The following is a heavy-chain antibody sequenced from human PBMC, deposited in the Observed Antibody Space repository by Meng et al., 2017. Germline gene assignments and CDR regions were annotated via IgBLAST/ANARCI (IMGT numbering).Heavy chain of an antibody. CDR2: INHSGST. D-gene: IGHD3-10*01. J-gene: IGHJ6*02. CDR3: ARDRVVRGLSYYYYGMDV. Sequence: GSLRLSCAVYGGSFSGYYWSWIRQPPGKGLEWIGEINHSGSTNYNPSLKSRVTISVDTSKNQFSLKLSSVTAADTAVYYCARDRVVRGLSYYYYGMDVWGQGTTVTGSS. V-gene: IGHV4-34*01. CDR1: GGSFSGYY.